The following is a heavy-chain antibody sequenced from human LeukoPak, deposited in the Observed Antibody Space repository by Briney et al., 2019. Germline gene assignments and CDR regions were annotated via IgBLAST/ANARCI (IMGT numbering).Heavy chain of an antibody. CDR3: ARAGTAMDYFDY. D-gene: IGHD5-18*01. CDR2: INPNSGGT. J-gene: IGHJ4*02. CDR1: GYTFTSYG. Sequence: ASVKVSCKASGYTFTSYGISWVRQAPGQGLEWMGRINPNSGGTNYAQKFQGRVTMTRDTSISTAYMELSRLRSDDTAVYYCARAGTAMDYFDYWGQGTLVTVSS. V-gene: IGHV1-2*06.